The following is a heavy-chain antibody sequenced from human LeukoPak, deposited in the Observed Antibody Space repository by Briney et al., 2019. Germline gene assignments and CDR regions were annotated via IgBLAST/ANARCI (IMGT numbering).Heavy chain of an antibody. V-gene: IGHV1-2*02. CDR2: INPNSGGT. Sequence: ASVKVSCKASGYTFTGYYMHWVRQAPGQGLEWIGWINPNSGGTNSAQKFQGRVTMTRDTSISTAYMELSRLRSDDTAVYYCARGGYYDSSGYYYPFDYWGQGTLVTVSS. D-gene: IGHD3-22*01. CDR3: ARGGYYDSSGYYYPFDY. J-gene: IGHJ4*02. CDR1: GYTFTGYY.